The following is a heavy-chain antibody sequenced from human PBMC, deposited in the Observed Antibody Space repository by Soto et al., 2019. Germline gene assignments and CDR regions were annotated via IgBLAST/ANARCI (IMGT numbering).Heavy chain of an antibody. CDR2: IYYSGST. J-gene: IGHJ4*02. CDR3: ATATSYCSGGNCYTTFDY. Sequence: SETLSLTCTVSGGSIRSNYWSWIRQPPGKELEWIGYIYYSGSTNYNPSLKSRVTISVDTSKNQFSLRLSSVTAADTAVYYCATATSYCSGGNCYTTFDYWGQGTLVTVSS. CDR1: GGSIRSNY. D-gene: IGHD2-15*01. V-gene: IGHV4-59*08.